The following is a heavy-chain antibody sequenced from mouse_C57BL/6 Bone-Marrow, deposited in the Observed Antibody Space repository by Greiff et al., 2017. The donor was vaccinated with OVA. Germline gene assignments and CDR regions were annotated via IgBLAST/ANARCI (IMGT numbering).Heavy chain of an antibody. V-gene: IGHV1-74*01. J-gene: IGHJ4*01. Sequence: QVQLQQPGAELVKPGASVKVSCKASGYTFTSYWMHWVKQRPGQGLEWIGRIHPSDSDTNYNQKFKGKATLTVDKSSSTAYIQLSSLTSEDSAVYYCAIGTVVAPYYAMDYWGQGTSVTVSS. D-gene: IGHD1-1*01. CDR1: GYTFTSYW. CDR3: AIGTVVAPYYAMDY. CDR2: IHPSDSDT.